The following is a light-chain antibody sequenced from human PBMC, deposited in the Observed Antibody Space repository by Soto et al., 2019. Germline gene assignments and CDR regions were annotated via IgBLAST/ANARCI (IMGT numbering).Light chain of an antibody. J-gene: IGKJ5*01. CDR2: AAS. V-gene: IGKV1-39*01. CDR1: QSISSY. Sequence: DVRMTQSPASVSASVGDRGTITGRASQSISSYLNWYQQKTGKAPKVLIYAASSLQSGVPSRFSGSGPGTDFTLPISSLQSEEFAIYYCQQYYDWPITFAQGTRLEI. CDR3: QQYYDWPIT.